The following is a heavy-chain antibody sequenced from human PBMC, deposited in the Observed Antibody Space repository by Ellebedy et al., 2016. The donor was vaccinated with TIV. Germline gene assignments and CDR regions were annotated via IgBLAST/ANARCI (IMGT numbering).Heavy chain of an antibody. D-gene: IGHD3-16*01. CDR2: ISSSSSYI. V-gene: IGHV3-21*01. CDR1: GFTFSSYS. Sequence: GGSLRLXCAASGFTFSSYSMNWVRQAPGKGLEWVSSISSSSSYIYYADSVKGRFTISRDNAKNSLYLQMNSLRAEDTAVYYCARDLGPWRDYYYYGMDAWGQGTTVTVSS. J-gene: IGHJ6*02. CDR3: ARDLGPWRDYYYYGMDA.